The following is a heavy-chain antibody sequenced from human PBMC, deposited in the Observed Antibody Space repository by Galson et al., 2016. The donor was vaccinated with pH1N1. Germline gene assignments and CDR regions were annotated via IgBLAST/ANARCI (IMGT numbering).Heavy chain of an antibody. CDR3: ARGSYYHSYYYAMDV. J-gene: IGHJ6*04. CDR2: MNTNTRNP. V-gene: IGHV7-4-1*02. CDR1: GYTFTTSP. Sequence: SVKVSCKASGYTFTTSPMNWVRQAPGQRLEWLGLMNTNTRNPTYARSIAGRFVFSLDTSVSTTYLQISSLKAEDTAKYYCARGSYYHSYYYAMDVWGTGTTVTVSS. D-gene: IGHD3-22*01.